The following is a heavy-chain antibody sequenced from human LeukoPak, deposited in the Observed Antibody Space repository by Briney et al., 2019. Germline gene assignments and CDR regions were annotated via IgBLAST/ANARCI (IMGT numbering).Heavy chain of an antibody. CDR2: ISGSGGST. CDR1: GVTFSSYA. CDR3: AKDHCSGGSCYSVYFDY. D-gene: IGHD2-15*01. Sequence: GGSLRLSCAASGVTFSSYAMSWVRQAPGKGLEWVSAISGSGGSTYYADSVKGRFTISRDNSKNTLYLQMNSLRAEDTAVYYCAKDHCSGGSCYSVYFDYWGQGTLVTVSS. V-gene: IGHV3-23*01. J-gene: IGHJ4*02.